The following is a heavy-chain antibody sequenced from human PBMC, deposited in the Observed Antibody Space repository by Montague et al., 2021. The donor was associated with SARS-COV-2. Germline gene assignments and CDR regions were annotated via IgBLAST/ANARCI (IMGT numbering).Heavy chain of an antibody. V-gene: IGHV4-59*01. J-gene: IGHJ4*02. CDR1: GGSMRDYY. D-gene: IGHD2/OR15-2a*01. Sequence: SETLSLTCTVSGGSMRDYYWCWIRKPQGEGMEWIGYIYNCGSTDYNYTLNSRVTLSLATSKNQFSLNLRSVTAADTALYYYARVHFYTGYVDSWGQGTLVSVSS. CDR2: IYNCGST. CDR3: ARVHFYTGYVDS.